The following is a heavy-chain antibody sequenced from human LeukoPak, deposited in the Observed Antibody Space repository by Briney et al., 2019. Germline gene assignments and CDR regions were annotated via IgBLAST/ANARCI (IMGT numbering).Heavy chain of an antibody. Sequence: SETLSLTCTVSGGSISSYYWSWIRQPAGKGLEWIGRIYTSGSTNYNPSLKSRVTMSVDTSKNQFSLKLSSVTAADTAVYYCARERWYYGSGNYHPYDYWGQGTLATVSS. D-gene: IGHD3-10*01. V-gene: IGHV4-4*07. CDR1: GGSISSYY. CDR2: IYTSGST. J-gene: IGHJ4*02. CDR3: ARERWYYGSGNYHPYDY.